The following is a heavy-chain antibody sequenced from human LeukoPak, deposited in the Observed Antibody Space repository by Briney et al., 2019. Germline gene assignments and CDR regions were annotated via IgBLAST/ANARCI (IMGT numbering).Heavy chain of an antibody. CDR3: ARDAPTPKYSSSWFPFDY. J-gene: IGHJ4*02. CDR2: INAGNGNT. Sequence: ASVKVSCKASGYTFTSYAMHWVRQAPGQRLEWMGWINAGNGNTEYSQKFQGRVTITRDTSASTAYMELSSLRSDDTAVYYCARDAPTPKYSSSWFPFDYWGQGTLVTVSS. CDR1: GYTFTSYA. D-gene: IGHD6-13*01. V-gene: IGHV1-3*01.